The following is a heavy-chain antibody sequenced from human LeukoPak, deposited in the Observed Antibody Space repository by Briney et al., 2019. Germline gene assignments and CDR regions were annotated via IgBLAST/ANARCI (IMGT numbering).Heavy chain of an antibody. CDR1: GFTFSSYA. Sequence: GGSLRLSCAASGFTFSSYAMHWVRQAPGKGLEWVAVISYDGSNKYYADSVKGRFTISRDNSKNTLYLQMNSLRAEDTAVYYCARVIAAAGKINWFDPWGQGTLVTVSS. V-gene: IGHV3-30*04. CDR3: ARVIAAAGKINWFDP. D-gene: IGHD6-13*01. CDR2: ISYDGSNK. J-gene: IGHJ5*02.